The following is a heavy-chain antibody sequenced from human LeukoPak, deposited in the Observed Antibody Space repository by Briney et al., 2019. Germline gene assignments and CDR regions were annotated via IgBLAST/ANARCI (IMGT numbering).Heavy chain of an antibody. CDR1: GYTFTSYY. CDR3: ARAVMGYGPPTGAFDY. CDR2: INPSGGST. D-gene: IGHD3-16*01. V-gene: IGHV1-46*01. J-gene: IGHJ4*02. Sequence: ASVKVSCKASGYTFTSYYMHWVRQAPGQGLEWMGIINPSGGSTSYAQKFQGRVTMTRDMSTSTVYMELSSLRSEDTAVYYCARAVMGYGPPTGAFDYWGQGTLVTVSS.